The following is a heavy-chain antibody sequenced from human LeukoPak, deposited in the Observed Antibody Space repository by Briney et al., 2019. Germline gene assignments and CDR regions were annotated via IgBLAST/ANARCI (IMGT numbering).Heavy chain of an antibody. J-gene: IGHJ5*02. V-gene: IGHV3-23*01. CDR2: ISGSGGST. CDR1: GFTFNSYG. Sequence: GGSLRLSCAASGFTFNSYGMTWVRQAPGKGLEWVSSISGSGGSTYYADSVKGRFTISRDNSENTVYLQMNSLRAEDTAVYYCAKGMSWFDPRGQGTLVTVSS. CDR3: AKGMSWFDP.